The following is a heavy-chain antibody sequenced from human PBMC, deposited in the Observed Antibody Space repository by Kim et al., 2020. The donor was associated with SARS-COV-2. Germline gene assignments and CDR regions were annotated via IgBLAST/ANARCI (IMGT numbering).Heavy chain of an antibody. CDR1: GFTFSSYG. J-gene: IGHJ6*02. D-gene: IGHD6-19*01. V-gene: IGHV3-30*18. CDR2: ISYDGSNT. CDR3: AKDIRFVEQWLVRGGLYYYYYGMDV. Sequence: GGSLRLSCAASGFTFSSYGMHWVRQAPGKGLEWVAVISYDGSNTYYADSVKGRFTISRDNSKNTLYLQMNSLRAEDTAVYYCAKDIRFVEQWLVRGGLYYYYYGMDVWGQGTTVTVSS.